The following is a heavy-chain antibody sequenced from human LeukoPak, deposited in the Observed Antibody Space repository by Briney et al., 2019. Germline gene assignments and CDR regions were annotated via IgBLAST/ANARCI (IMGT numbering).Heavy chain of an antibody. CDR3: TRLSAVAAATGTGYYYYMDV. CDR2: MRSKANNNAT. J-gene: IGHJ6*03. D-gene: IGHD1-1*01. CDR1: GFTFSGSA. Sequence: GGSLRLSCAASGFTFSGSAMHWVRQASGKGLEWVGRMRSKANNNATAYAASAKGRFTISRDDSKNTAYLQMNSLKTEDTAVYYCTRLSAVAAATGTGYYYYMDVWGKGTTVTVSS. V-gene: IGHV3-73*01.